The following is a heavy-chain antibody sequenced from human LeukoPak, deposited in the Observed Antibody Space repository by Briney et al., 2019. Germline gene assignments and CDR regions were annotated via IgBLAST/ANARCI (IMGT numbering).Heavy chain of an antibody. CDR2: STTDDSTT. CDR1: GFTYTDYS. D-gene: IGHD3-16*01. CDR3: ARGDAYSFDH. V-gene: IGHV3-74*01. J-gene: IGHJ4*02. Sequence: GGSLRLSCSASGFTYTDYSMSWVRQVPGKGLEWVSRSTTDDSTTTYADSVKGRFTISRDNAKNTLYLQMNSLSADDTAVYYCARGDAYSFDHWGQGALVTVSS.